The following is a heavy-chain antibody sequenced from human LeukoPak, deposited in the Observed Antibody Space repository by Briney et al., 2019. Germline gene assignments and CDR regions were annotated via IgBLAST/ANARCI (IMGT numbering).Heavy chain of an antibody. D-gene: IGHD1-26*01. CDR1: GYTFTGYY. Sequence: ASVTVSCKASGYTFTGYYMHWVRQAPGQGLEWMGWINPNSGGTNYAQKFQGRVTMTRDTSISTAYMELSRLRSDDTAVYYCARLPSYWELTDYWGQGTLVTVSS. CDR2: INPNSGGT. J-gene: IGHJ4*02. V-gene: IGHV1-2*02. CDR3: ARLPSYWELTDY.